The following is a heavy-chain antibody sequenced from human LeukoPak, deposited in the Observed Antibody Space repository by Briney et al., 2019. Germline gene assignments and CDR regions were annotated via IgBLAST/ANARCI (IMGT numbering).Heavy chain of an antibody. Sequence: PPETLSLTCTVSGGSISSSSYYWGWIRQPPGKGLEWIGSIYYSGSTYYNPSLKSRVTISVDTSKNQFSLKLSSVTAADTAVYYCACSYYDFWSGTHWGQGTLVTVSS. CDR1: GGSISSSSYY. CDR2: IYYSGST. V-gene: IGHV4-39*07. CDR3: ACSYYDFWSGTH. J-gene: IGHJ4*02. D-gene: IGHD3-3*01.